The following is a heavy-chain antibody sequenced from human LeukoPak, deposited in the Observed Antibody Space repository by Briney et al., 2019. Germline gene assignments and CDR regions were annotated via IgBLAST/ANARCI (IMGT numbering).Heavy chain of an antibody. J-gene: IGHJ5*02. CDR2: IYYSGST. CDR1: GGSISSSSYY. D-gene: IGHD1-26*01. Sequence: SETLSLTCTVSGGSISSSSYYWGWIRQPPGKGLEWIGSIYYSGSTYYNPSLKSRVTISVDTSKNQFSLKLSSVTAADTAVYYCARTGVVGATWFDPWGQGTLVTVSS. V-gene: IGHV4-39*07. CDR3: ARTGVVGATWFDP.